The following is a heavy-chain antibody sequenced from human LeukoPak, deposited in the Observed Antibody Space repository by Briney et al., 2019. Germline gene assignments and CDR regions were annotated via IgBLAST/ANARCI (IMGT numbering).Heavy chain of an antibody. V-gene: IGHV4-34*01. CDR3: ATQFPENWFDP. CDR1: GGSFSGYY. Sequence: SETLSLTCAVYGGSFSGYYWSWIRQPPGKGLEWIGEINHSGSTNYNPSLKGRVTISVDTSKNQFSLKLSSVTAAETAVYYCATQFPENWFDPWGQGTLVTVSS. J-gene: IGHJ5*02. CDR2: INHSGST.